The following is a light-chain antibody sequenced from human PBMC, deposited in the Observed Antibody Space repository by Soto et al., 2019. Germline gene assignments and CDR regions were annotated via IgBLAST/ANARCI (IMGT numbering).Light chain of an antibody. CDR2: ANT. Sequence: QSVLTQPPSVSGAPGQRVTISCTGSSSNIGAGIDVHWYQKFPGTAPKLLIYANTNRPSGVPDRFSGSESGTSASLAITGLQAEDEADYYCQSYDNSLSGPVFGGGTKLTVL. CDR1: SSNIGAGID. J-gene: IGLJ2*01. CDR3: QSYDNSLSGPV. V-gene: IGLV1-40*01.